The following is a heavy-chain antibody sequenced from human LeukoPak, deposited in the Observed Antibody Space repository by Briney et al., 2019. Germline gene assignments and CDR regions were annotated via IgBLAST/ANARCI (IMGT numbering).Heavy chain of an antibody. CDR1: GGSITPYC. CDR2: IYYNGKT. J-gene: IGHJ4*02. CDR3: ARLSSAFSPPSDY. D-gene: IGHD3-22*01. V-gene: IGHV4-59*08. Sequence: SQTLSLTCTVSGGSITPYCWSWVRQPPGRGLEWIAYIYYNGKTTYSPSLKSLVTISVDTSNNQISLKLSSVTASDTAVDYCARLSSAFSPPSDYWGPGTLVTVSS.